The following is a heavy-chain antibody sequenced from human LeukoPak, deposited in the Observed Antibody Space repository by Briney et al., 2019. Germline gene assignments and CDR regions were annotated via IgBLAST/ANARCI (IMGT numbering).Heavy chain of an antibody. J-gene: IGHJ4*02. CDR3: AKDYLAGTFDY. Sequence: GGSLRLSCAASGFTFSSYWMSWVRQAPGKGLEWVANIKQDGSEKYYVDSVKGRFTISRDNSKNTLYLQMNSLRAEDTAVYYCAKDYLAGTFDYWGQGTLVTVSS. CDR2: IKQDGSEK. D-gene: IGHD6-13*01. V-gene: IGHV3-7*01. CDR1: GFTFSSYW.